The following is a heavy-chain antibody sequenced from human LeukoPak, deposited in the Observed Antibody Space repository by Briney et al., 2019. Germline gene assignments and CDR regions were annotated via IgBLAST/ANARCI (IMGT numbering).Heavy chain of an antibody. CDR1: GGSISSGGYS. J-gene: IGHJ4*02. V-gene: IGHV4-30-2*01. Sequence: SETLSLTCAVSGGSISSGGYSWSWIRQPPGKGLEWIGYIYHSGSTNYNPSLKSRVTISVDTSKNQFSLKLSSVTAADTAVYYCARGRGSTNCHFDYWGQGTLVTVSS. CDR3: ARGRGSTNCHFDY. D-gene: IGHD2-2*01. CDR2: IYHSGST.